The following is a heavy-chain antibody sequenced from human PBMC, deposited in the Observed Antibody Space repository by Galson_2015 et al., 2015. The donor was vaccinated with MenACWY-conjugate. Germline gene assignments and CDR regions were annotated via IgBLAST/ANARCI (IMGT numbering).Heavy chain of an antibody. V-gene: IGHV3-23*01. CDR1: GFTFSNYA. J-gene: IGHJ2*01. D-gene: IGHD2-15*01. Sequence: SLRLSCAASGFTFSNYAMSWVRPAPGKGMEWVSHITVSGGSTYYADSVKGRFTISRADSKNTLYLQMNSLRAEDTALYFCARRDSFYYFDLWGRGTLVTVSS. CDR3: ARRDSFYYFDL. CDR2: ITVSGGST.